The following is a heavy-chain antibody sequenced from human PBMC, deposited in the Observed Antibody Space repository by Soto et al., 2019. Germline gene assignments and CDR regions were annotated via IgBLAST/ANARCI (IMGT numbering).Heavy chain of an antibody. V-gene: IGHV1-2*04. J-gene: IGHJ4*02. Sequence: ASVNVSCPASGYTVTVYYMQCVRQAPGQGLEWMGWINPNSGGTNYAQKFQGWVTMTRDTSISTAYMELSRLRSDDTAVYYCARGIFAPDIDYWGQGTLVTGSS. CDR2: INPNSGGT. CDR3: ARGIFAPDIDY. CDR1: GYTVTVYY. D-gene: IGHD2-15*01.